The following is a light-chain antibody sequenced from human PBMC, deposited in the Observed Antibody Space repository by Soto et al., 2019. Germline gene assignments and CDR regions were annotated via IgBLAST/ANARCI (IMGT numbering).Light chain of an antibody. Sequence: QSALTQSPSASGTPGQRVTISCSGSASTIGRNYVYWYQQLPGTAPKLLIYRNSQRPSGVPDRFSGSKSGTSASLAISGLRSEDEADYYCAASDDHRSGFYVFGDGTKVTVL. V-gene: IGLV1-47*01. CDR3: AASDDHRSGFYV. J-gene: IGLJ1*01. CDR2: RNS. CDR1: ASTIGRNY.